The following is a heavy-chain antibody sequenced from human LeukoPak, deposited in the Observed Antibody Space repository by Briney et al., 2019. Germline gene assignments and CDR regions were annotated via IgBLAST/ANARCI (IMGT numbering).Heavy chain of an antibody. V-gene: IGHV3-23*01. D-gene: IGHD3-3*01. CDR1: GFTFSSYA. J-gene: IGHJ6*02. CDR2: ISGSGGRT. CDR3: ARSRGLLFLGYYYYYGMDV. Sequence: GGSLRLSCAASGFTFSSYAMSWVRQAPGTGLEWVSAISGSGGRTYYANSVKGRFTISRDNSKNTLCLLMNSLIAEATAVYYCARSRGLLFLGYYYYYGMDVWGQGTTVTVS.